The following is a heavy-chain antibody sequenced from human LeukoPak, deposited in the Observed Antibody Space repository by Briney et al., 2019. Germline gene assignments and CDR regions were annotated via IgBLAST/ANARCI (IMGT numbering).Heavy chain of an antibody. V-gene: IGHV4-59*01. CDR3: ARVYGDYVDY. Sequence: SETLSLTCTVSGGSISSYYWSWIRQPPGKGLEWIGYIYYSGSTNYNPSLKSRVTISVDTSKYQFSLKVSSVTAADTAVYYCARVYGDYVDYWGQGTLVTVSS. CDR1: GGSISSYY. J-gene: IGHJ4*02. CDR2: IYYSGST. D-gene: IGHD4-17*01.